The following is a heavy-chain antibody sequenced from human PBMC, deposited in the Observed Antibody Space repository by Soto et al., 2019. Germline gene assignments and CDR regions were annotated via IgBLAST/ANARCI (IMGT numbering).Heavy chain of an antibody. Sequence: PGGSLRLSCAASGFAFDNLAINWVRQAPGKGLEWVSMISGRGSTIYYADSAKGRFTISRDSSENMVFLQMNSLRVDDTALYYCARDRGSGWYVELDYWGQGTAVTVSS. D-gene: IGHD6-19*01. CDR3: ARDRGSGWYVELDY. CDR1: GFAFDNLA. J-gene: IGHJ4*02. V-gene: IGHV3-23*01. CDR2: ISGRGSTI.